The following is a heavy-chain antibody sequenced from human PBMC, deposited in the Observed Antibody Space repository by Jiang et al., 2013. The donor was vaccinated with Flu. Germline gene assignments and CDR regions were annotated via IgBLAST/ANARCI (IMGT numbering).Heavy chain of an antibody. Sequence: GAEVKKPGSSVKVSCKASGGTFSSYAISWVRQAPGQGLEWMGRIIPILGIANYAQKFQGRVTITADKSTSTAYMELSSLRSEDTAVYYCARVIAARPNYYYGMDVWGQGTTVTVSS. J-gene: IGHJ6*02. D-gene: IGHD6-6*01. CDR1: GGTFSSYA. V-gene: IGHV1-69*04. CDR3: ARVIAARPNYYYGMDV. CDR2: IIPILGIA.